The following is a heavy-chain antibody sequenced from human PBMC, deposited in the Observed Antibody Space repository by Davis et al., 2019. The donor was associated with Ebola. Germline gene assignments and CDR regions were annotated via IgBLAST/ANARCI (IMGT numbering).Heavy chain of an antibody. CDR2: INPNSGGT. J-gene: IGHJ4*02. CDR1: GYTFTGYY. V-gene: IGHV1-2*04. D-gene: IGHD5-12*01. Sequence: AASVKVSCKASGYTFTGYYMHWVRQAPGQGLEWMGWINPNSGGTNYAQKFQGWVTMTRDTSISTAYMELSSLRSDDTAVYYCARGGYSGYDSHFDYWGQGTLVTVSS. CDR3: ARGGYSGYDSHFDY.